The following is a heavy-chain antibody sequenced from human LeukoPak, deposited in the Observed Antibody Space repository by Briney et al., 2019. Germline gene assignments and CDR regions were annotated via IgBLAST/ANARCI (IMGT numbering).Heavy chain of an antibody. D-gene: IGHD3-9*01. CDR1: GFTVSSNY. J-gene: IGHJ4*02. Sequence: PGGSLRLSCAASGFTVSSNYMSWVRQAPGKGLEWVSVIYCGGSTYYADSVKGRFTISRHNSKNTLYLQMNSLRAEDTAVYYCARYYDILTGYYFDYWGQGTLVTVSS. V-gene: IGHV3-53*04. CDR3: ARYYDILTGYYFDY. CDR2: IYCGGST.